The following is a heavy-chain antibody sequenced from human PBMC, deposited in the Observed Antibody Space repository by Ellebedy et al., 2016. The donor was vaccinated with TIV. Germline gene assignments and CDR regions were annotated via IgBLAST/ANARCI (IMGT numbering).Heavy chain of an antibody. Sequence: GGSLRLSCAASGFTFSSYEMNWVRQAPGKGLEWVSYISSSGSTIYYADSVKGRFTISRDNAKNSLYLQMNSLRAEDTAVYYCARDLVVGPSFDPWGQGTLVTVSS. CDR2: ISSSGSTI. J-gene: IGHJ5*02. D-gene: IGHD1-26*01. V-gene: IGHV3-48*03. CDR1: GFTFSSYE. CDR3: ARDLVVGPSFDP.